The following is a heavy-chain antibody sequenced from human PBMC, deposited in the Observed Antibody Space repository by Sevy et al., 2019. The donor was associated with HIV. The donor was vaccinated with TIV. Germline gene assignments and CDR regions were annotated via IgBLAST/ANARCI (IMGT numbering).Heavy chain of an antibody. D-gene: IGHD2-8*01. CDR1: GFTFSKYS. J-gene: IGHJ4*02. V-gene: IGHV3-23*01. CDR2: FSFGCGRI. Sequence: GEALKISCAASGFTFSKYSMSWGRQAPGKGLEWVSTFSFGCGRINYADSVKGRFTISRNDSKNELYLQMNSLRAEDTAVYDCGREGSTNPHDYWGQGTLVTVSS. CDR3: GREGSTNPHDY.